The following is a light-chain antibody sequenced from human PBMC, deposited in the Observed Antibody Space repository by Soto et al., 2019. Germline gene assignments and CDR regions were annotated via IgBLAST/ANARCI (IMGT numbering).Light chain of an antibody. Sequence: QSALTQPASVSGSPGQSITISCTGTSSDVGGYNYVSWYQQHPGKAPKLMIYEVSNRPSGVSNRVSGSKSVNTASLTISGLQAEDEADYYCSSYTSITTWVFGGGTKLTVL. J-gene: IGLJ3*02. CDR3: SSYTSITTWV. V-gene: IGLV2-14*01. CDR1: SSDVGGYNY. CDR2: EVS.